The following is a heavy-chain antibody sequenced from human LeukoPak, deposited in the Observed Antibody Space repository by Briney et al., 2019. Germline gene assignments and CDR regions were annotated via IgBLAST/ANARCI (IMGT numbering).Heavy chain of an antibody. Sequence: ASVKVSCKASVGTFSSYAISWVRQAPGQGLEWMGGIIPIFGTANYAQKFQGRVTITTDESRDTAYMELSSQRSADTAVYYCARDTDGDGYNSENGAFDIWGQGTMVTVSS. D-gene: IGHD5-24*01. CDR3: ARDTDGDGYNSENGAFDI. CDR1: VGTFSSYA. J-gene: IGHJ3*02. CDR2: IIPIFGTA. V-gene: IGHV1-69*05.